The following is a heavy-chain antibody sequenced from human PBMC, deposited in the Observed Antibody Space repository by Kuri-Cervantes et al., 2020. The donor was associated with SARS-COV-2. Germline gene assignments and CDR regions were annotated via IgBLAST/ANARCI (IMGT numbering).Heavy chain of an antibody. V-gene: IGHV3-21*01. CDR3: AREPLYSPYDY. CDR1: GFTFSSYS. J-gene: IGHJ4*02. D-gene: IGHD2-15*01. Sequence: LSLTCAASGFTFSSYSMNWVRQAPGKGLEWVSSISSSSSYIYYADSVEGRFTISRDNAKNSLYLQMNSLRAEDTAVYYCAREPLYSPYDYWGQGTLVTVSS. CDR2: ISSSSSYI.